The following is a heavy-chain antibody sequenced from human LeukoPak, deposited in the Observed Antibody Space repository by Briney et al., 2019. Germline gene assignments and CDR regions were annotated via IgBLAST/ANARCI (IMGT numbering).Heavy chain of an antibody. CDR2: IWYDGSNK. V-gene: IGHV3-33*06. CDR3: AKQVSCDTTTCYSGMPPDY. Sequence: PGRSLRLSCAASGFTFSSYGMHWVRQAPGKGLEWVAVIWYDGSNKYYADSVKGRFTISRDDSRNTVYLQMNNLRAEDTAVYYCAKQVSCDTTTCYSGMPPDYWGQGTLVTVSS. J-gene: IGHJ4*02. CDR1: GFTFSSYG. D-gene: IGHD2/OR15-2a*01.